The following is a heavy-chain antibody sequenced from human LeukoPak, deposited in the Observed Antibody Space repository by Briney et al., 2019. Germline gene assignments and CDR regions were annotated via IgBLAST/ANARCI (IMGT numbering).Heavy chain of an antibody. CDR2: ISSSSSYI. V-gene: IGHV3-21*01. D-gene: IGHD3-22*01. J-gene: IGHJ4*02. Sequence: GGSLRLSCAASGFTFSSYSMNWGRQAPGKGLEWVSSISSSSSYIYYADSVKGRFTISRDNAKNSLYLQMNSLRAEDTAVYYCARTLLDSSGYYTDVYYFDYWGQGTLVTVSS. CDR3: ARTLLDSSGYYTDVYYFDY. CDR1: GFTFSSYS.